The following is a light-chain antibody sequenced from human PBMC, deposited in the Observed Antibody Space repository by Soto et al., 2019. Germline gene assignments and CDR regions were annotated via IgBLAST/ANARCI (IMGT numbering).Light chain of an antibody. J-gene: IGLJ1*01. Sequence: QSVLTQPASVSGSPEQSITISCTGTSGDIGSYNRVSWYQQHPGKAPKLIIYEVTDRPSGVSNRFSGSKSGNTASLTISGLQAEDEAEYYCSSYTNINTRACVFGTGTKLTVL. CDR3: SSYTNINTRACV. CDR2: EVT. CDR1: SGDIGSYNR. V-gene: IGLV2-14*01.